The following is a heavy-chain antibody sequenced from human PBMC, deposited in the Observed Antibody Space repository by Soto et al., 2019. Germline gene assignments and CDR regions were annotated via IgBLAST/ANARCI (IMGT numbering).Heavy chain of an antibody. CDR1: GFTFSSYA. J-gene: IGHJ6*02. Sequence: PGGSLRLSCAASGFTFSSYAMSWVRQAPGKGLEWVSAISGSGGSTYYADSVKGRFTISRDNSKNTLYLQMNSLRAEDTAVYYCAQRYREEANYYYYYGMDVWGQGTTVTVSS. V-gene: IGHV3-23*01. CDR3: AQRYREEANYYYYYGMDV. D-gene: IGHD5-12*01. CDR2: ISGSGGST.